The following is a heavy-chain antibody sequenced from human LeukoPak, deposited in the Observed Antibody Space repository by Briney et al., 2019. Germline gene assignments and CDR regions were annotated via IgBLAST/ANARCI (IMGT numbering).Heavy chain of an antibody. CDR2: IYYSGST. Sequence: SETLSLTCTVSGGSISSSSYYWGWIRQPPGKGLEWIGSIYYSGSTYYNPSLKSRVTISVDTSRNQFSLKLSSVTAADTAVYYCARHFAGYSSSWRSGPWFDPWGQGTLVTVSS. CDR1: GGSISSSSYY. J-gene: IGHJ5*02. CDR3: ARHFAGYSSSWRSGPWFDP. D-gene: IGHD6-13*01. V-gene: IGHV4-39*01.